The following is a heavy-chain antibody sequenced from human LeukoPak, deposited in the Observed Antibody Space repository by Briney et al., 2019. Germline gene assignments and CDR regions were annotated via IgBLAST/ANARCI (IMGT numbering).Heavy chain of an antibody. D-gene: IGHD4-23*01. V-gene: IGHV3-30*02. CDR3: AKLNSPFDY. J-gene: IGHJ4*02. CDR1: GFTFSSHG. Sequence: GGSLRLSCAASGFTFSSHGMHWVRQAPGKGLEWVAFIRHDGSNKYYADSVKGRFTISRDNSKNTLYLQMNSLRAEDTAVYYCAKLNSPFDYWGQGTLVTVSS. CDR2: IRHDGSNK.